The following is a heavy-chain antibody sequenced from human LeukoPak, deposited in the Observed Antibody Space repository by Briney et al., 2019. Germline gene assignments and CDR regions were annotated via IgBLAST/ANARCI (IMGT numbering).Heavy chain of an antibody. V-gene: IGHV1-2*02. J-gene: IGHJ5*02. CDR1: GYTFTGYY. CDR2: INPNSGGT. CDR3: AREARVTDYGPKKLNWFDP. D-gene: IGHD4/OR15-4a*01. Sequence: ASVKVSCKASGYTFTGYYMHWVRQAPGQGLEWMGWINPNSGGTNYAQKFQGRVTMTRDTSISTAYMELSSLRSEDTAVYYCAREARVTDYGPKKLNWFDPWGQGTLVTVSS.